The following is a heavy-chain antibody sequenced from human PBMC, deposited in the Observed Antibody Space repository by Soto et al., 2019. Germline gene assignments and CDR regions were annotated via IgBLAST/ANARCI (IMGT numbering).Heavy chain of an antibody. V-gene: IGHV3-11*01. D-gene: IGHD3-16*01. CDR2: ISNSGRIT. J-gene: IGHJ4*02. Sequence: QVHLEESGGGLVKPGGSLRLSCRASGFTFSDYYMSWIRQAPGKGLEWVADISNSGRITHHADSVEGRFTIYRDNAKESLFLQLNNLRPEDSAIYYCARDHGGGGLTLEYWGQGTLVTVSS. CDR1: GFTFSDYY. CDR3: ARDHGGGGLTLEY.